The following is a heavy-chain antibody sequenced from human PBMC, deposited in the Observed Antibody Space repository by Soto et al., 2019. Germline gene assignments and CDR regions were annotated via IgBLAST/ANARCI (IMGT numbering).Heavy chain of an antibody. CDR1: GGSISSYY. CDR2: IYYSGST. CDR3: ARRLAVTATSGGGSYFDY. J-gene: IGHJ4*02. V-gene: IGHV4-59*01. Sequence: SETLSLTCTVSGGSISSYYWSWIRQPPGKGLEWIGYIYYSGSTNYNPSLKSRVTISVDTSKNQFSLKLSSVTAADTAVYYCARRLAVTATSGGGSYFDYWGQGTLVTVSS. D-gene: IGHD2-21*02.